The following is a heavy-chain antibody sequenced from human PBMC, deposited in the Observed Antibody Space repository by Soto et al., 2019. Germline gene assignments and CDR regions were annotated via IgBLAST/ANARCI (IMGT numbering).Heavy chain of an antibody. CDR2: IYYSGIT. V-gene: IGHV4-30-4*08. Sequence: QVQLQESGPGLVRPSQTLSLTCTVSGGSISGGDYYWSWIRQPPGQGLEWIGVIYYSGITYYNPSLESRVFMSVDTSKNQFSLKLNSVTAADTAVYYCARPLTPLRGTDAFDIWGQGTMVTVSS. D-gene: IGHD1-1*01. CDR1: GGSISGGDYY. J-gene: IGHJ3*02. CDR3: ARPLTPLRGTDAFDI.